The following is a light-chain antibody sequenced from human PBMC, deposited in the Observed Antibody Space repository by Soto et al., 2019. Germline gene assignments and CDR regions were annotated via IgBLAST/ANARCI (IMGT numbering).Light chain of an antibody. J-gene: IGLJ2*01. V-gene: IGLV2-23*01. CDR3: SSDAGAVV. CDR2: EGS. Sequence: QSALTQPASVSGSPGQSITISCTRTSSAVGSYNLVSWYQHHPGKAPKLMIYEGSERPSGVSNRFSGAQSGNTASLTISGLQAEDEADYYCSSDAGAVVFGGGTKVTVL. CDR1: SSAVGSYNL.